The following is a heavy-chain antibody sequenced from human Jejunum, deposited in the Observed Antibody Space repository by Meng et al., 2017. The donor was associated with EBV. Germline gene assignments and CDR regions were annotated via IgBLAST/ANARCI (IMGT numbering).Heavy chain of an antibody. CDR1: GDSVSGYNY. Sequence: QVPLQESGPGLLKPSETLHLTCSVSGDSVSGYNYWTWIRQPPGKGLEWIGNMYYTGKAIYKPSLQSRVTISVDTSKNQFSLRVTSATAADTAIYYCARGRGYDYGDSWGQGTLVTVSS. V-gene: IGHV4-61*01. J-gene: IGHJ5*02. CDR3: ARGRGYDYGDS. D-gene: IGHD4/OR15-4a*01. CDR2: MYYTGKA.